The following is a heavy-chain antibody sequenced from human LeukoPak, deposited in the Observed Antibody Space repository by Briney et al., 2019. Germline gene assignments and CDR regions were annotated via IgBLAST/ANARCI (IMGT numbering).Heavy chain of an antibody. V-gene: IGHV3-74*01. J-gene: IGHJ4*02. Sequence: GGSLRLSCAASGFSFITYGMHWVRQAPGKGLVWVSRINSDGSSTSYADSVKGRFTISRDNAKNTLYLQMNSLRAEDTAVYYCARRPANGGFIDYWGQGTLVTVSS. CDR1: GFSFITYG. D-gene: IGHD1-1*01. CDR2: INSDGSST. CDR3: ARRPANGGFIDY.